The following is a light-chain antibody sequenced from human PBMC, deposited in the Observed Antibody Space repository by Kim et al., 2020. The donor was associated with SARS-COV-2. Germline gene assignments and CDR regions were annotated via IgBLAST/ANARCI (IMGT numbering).Light chain of an antibody. Sequence: EIVLTQSPGTLSLSPGERATLSCRASQSVSNNYLAWYQQRPGRAPRLLIYGAFSRATGIPDRFSGSGSGTDFTLTISRLEPEDFAVYHCQLYGGEPPVIFGQGTKVDIK. V-gene: IGKV3-20*01. CDR1: QSVSNNY. J-gene: IGKJ2*01. CDR3: QLYGGEPPVI. CDR2: GAF.